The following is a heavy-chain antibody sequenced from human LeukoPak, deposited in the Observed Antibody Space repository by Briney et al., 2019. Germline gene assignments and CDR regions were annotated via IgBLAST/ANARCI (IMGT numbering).Heavy chain of an antibody. CDR3: ARGVAVAGRYYFDY. J-gene: IGHJ4*02. Sequence: GASVKVSCKGSGGTFSSYAISWVRQAPGQGLEWMGRIIPILGIANYAQKFQGRVTMTTDTSTSTAYMELRSLRSDDTAVYYCARGVAVAGRYYFDYWGQGTLVTVSS. CDR1: GGTFSSYA. D-gene: IGHD6-19*01. V-gene: IGHV1-69*04. CDR2: IIPILGIA.